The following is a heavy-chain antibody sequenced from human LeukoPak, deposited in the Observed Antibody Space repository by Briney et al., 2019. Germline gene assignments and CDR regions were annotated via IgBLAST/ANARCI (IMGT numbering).Heavy chain of an antibody. V-gene: IGHV3-15*01. J-gene: IGHJ6*02. Sequence: KPGGSLRLSCAVSGFTFSNAWMSWVRQAPGKGLEWVGRIKSKTDGATTDYAAPVKGRFTISRDDSKNTLYLQMNSLKTEDTAVYYCTTDPDIVVVPAAMSEYGMDVWGQGTTVTVSS. CDR2: IKSKTDGATT. CDR3: TTDPDIVVVPAAMSEYGMDV. D-gene: IGHD2-2*01. CDR1: GFTFSNAW.